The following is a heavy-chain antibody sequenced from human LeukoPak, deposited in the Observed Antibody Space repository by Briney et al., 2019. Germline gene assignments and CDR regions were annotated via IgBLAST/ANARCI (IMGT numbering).Heavy chain of an antibody. CDR3: ARDLNY. Sequence: GGSLRLSCAASGFTVSNNYMSRVRQAPGKGLEWVSIIDTGVNKYYADSVKGRFTMSRENSKNTLYLQMNSLRAGDTAVYYCARDLNYWGQGTLVTVSS. V-gene: IGHV3-53*01. CDR2: IDTGVNK. J-gene: IGHJ4*02. CDR1: GFTVSNNY.